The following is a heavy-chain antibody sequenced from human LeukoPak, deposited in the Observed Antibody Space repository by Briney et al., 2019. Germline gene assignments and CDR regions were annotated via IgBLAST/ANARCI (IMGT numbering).Heavy chain of an antibody. J-gene: IGHJ4*02. D-gene: IGHD6-19*01. CDR3: ARDRAVAGLFDN. CDR2: INSDGSST. Sequence: GSLRLSCAASGFSFRSHWMYWVRQAPGKGLVWVSRINSDGSSTNYADSVKGRFTISRDNAKNTLYLQMNSLRAEDTAVYYCARDRAVAGLFDNWGQGTLVTVSS. V-gene: IGHV3-74*01. CDR1: GFSFRSHW.